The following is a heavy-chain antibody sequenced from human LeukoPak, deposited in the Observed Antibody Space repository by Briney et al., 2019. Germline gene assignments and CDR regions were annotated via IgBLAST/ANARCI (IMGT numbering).Heavy chain of an antibody. V-gene: IGHV3-30*18. D-gene: IGHD6-13*01. CDR2: ISYDGSNK. CDR3: AKDILWGGSSWNPHY. CDR1: GFTFSSYG. J-gene: IGHJ4*02. Sequence: GGSLRLSCAASGFTFSSYGMHWVRQAPGQGLEWVGVISYDGSNKYYADSVKGRFTISRDNSKNTLYLQMNSLRAEDTAVYYCAKDILWGGSSWNPHYWGQGTLVTVSS.